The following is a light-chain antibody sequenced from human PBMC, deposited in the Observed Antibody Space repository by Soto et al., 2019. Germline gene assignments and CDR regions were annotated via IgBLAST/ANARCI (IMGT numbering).Light chain of an antibody. J-gene: IGLJ3*02. CDR2: EVK. V-gene: IGLV2-14*01. Sequence: QSVLTQPASVSGSLGQSITISCTGTSSDVGGYNYVSWYQQHPGKVPKLMIYEVKNRPSGVSNRFSGSKSANTASLTISGLQADDEADYYCSSFTGSSTQVFGRGTQLTVL. CDR3: SSFTGSSTQV. CDR1: SSDVGGYNY.